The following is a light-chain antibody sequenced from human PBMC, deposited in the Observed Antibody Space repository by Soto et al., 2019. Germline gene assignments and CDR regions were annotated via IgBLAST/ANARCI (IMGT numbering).Light chain of an antibody. CDR1: QSISDW. V-gene: IGKV1-5*01. CDR2: DAS. Sequence: DIQMTQSPSTLSASVGDRVTITCRASQSISDWLAWFQLKPGKAPKLLIYDASSLESGVPSRFSGSGSGTEFTLTINSLQSEDFAVYYCHQYNTWPPDTFGGGTKVEIK. CDR3: HQYNTWPPDT. J-gene: IGKJ4*01.